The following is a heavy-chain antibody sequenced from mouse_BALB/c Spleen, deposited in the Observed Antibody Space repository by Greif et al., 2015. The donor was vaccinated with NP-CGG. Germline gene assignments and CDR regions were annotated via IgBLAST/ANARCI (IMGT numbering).Heavy chain of an antibody. Sequence: EVQLQHSGPGLVKPSQSLSHTCSVTVYSITSCYYWDWIRQFPGTKLEWMCFISHDGSNNYSPSRKNRIFITRDTSKNQLFLKLNSVTAEDTAPYYCAREPYGNYLYYAMDYWGQGTSVTVSS. V-gene: IGHV3-6*02. CDR2: ISHDGSN. D-gene: IGHD2-1*01. CDR1: VYSITSCYY. CDR3: AREPYGNYLYYAMDY. J-gene: IGHJ4*01.